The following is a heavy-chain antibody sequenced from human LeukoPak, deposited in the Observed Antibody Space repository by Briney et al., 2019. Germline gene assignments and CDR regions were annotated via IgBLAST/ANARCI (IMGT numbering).Heavy chain of an antibody. D-gene: IGHD2-15*01. CDR1: GGSSSGYY. Sequence: SETLSLTCAVYGGSSSGYYWSWIRQPPGKGLEWIGEINHSGSTNYNPSLKSRVTISVDTSKNQFSLKLSSVTAADTAVYYCARGRLSRYGMDVWGKGTTVTVSS. CDR3: ARGRLSRYGMDV. V-gene: IGHV4-34*01. CDR2: INHSGST. J-gene: IGHJ6*04.